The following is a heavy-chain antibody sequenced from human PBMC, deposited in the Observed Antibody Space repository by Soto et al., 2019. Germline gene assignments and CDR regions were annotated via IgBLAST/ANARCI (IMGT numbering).Heavy chain of an antibody. CDR1: GFTVSSNY. CDR3: ARDPPATRHGMDV. Sequence: EVQLVETGGGLIQPGGSLRLSYAASGFTVSSNYMSWVRQAPGKGLEWVSVIYSGGSTYYADSVRGRFTISRENSKNTLYLQMKSLRAEDTAVYYCARDPPATRHGMDVWGQGTTVTVSS. J-gene: IGHJ6*02. V-gene: IGHV3-53*02. CDR2: IYSGGST.